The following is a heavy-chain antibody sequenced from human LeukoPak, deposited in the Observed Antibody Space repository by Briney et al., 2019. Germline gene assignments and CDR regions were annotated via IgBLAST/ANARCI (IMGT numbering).Heavy chain of an antibody. D-gene: IGHD2-2*01. J-gene: IGHJ4*02. V-gene: IGHV3-23*01. CDR2: ISGTGGRK. Sequence: PGGSLRLSCAASGFTFSTYAMSWVRQAPGKALEWVSAISGTGGRKSYTDSVKGRFTISRNNSKNTLYMQMNSLRAEDTALYYCEITSIDAAARQGFWGQGTLVTVSS. CDR1: GFTFSTYA. CDR3: EITSIDAAARQGF.